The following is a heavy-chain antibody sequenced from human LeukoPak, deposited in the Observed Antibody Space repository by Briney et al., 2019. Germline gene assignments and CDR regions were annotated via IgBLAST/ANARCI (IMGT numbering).Heavy chain of an antibody. J-gene: IGHJ4*02. CDR3: ATQTGGYSGYTQIDY. Sequence: GASVKVSCKASGYTFTSYDINWVRQATGQGLEWMGWMNPNSGNTGYAQKFQGRVTMTRSTSISTAYMELSSLRSEDTAVYYCATQTGGYSGYTQIDYWGQGTLVTVSS. D-gene: IGHD5-12*01. CDR2: MNPNSGNT. CDR1: GYTFTSYD. V-gene: IGHV1-8*01.